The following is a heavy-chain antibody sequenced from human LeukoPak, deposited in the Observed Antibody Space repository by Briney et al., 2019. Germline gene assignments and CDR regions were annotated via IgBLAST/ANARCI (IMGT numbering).Heavy chain of an antibody. J-gene: IGHJ4*02. Sequence: GESLKISYKGSGYSFTSYWIGWVRQMPGKGLEWMGIIYPGDSNTRYNPSFQGQVTISADKSISTAFLQWNSLKASDTAIYYCTRGLRLTNLDYWGQGTLVTVSS. V-gene: IGHV5-51*01. CDR2: IYPGDSNT. D-gene: IGHD2-2*01. CDR1: GYSFTSYW. CDR3: TRGLRLTNLDY.